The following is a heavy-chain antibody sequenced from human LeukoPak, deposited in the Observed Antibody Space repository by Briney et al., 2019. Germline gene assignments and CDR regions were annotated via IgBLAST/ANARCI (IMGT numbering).Heavy chain of an antibody. CDR2: ISSTGGTT. J-gene: IGHJ6*03. D-gene: IGHD6-13*01. CDR3: ARVPEQQLVLHYYYYIDV. Sequence: GGSLRLSCAASGITFSSYGMSWVRQAPGKGLEWVSSISSTGGTTYYADSVKGRFTISRDNAKNSLYLQMNSLRAEDTAVYYCARVPEQQLVLHYYYYIDVWGKGTTVTVSS. CDR1: GITFSSYG. V-gene: IGHV3-23*01.